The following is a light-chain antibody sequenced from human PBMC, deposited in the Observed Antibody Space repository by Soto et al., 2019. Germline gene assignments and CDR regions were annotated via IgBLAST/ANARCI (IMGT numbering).Light chain of an antibody. Sequence: QPVLTQSPSASASLGASVKLTCTLSSGHSSYAIAWHQQQPEKGPRYLMKLNSDGSHSKGDGIPDRFSGSSSGAERYLTIASLQSEDEADSYCQTWGTRSQGVFGTGTKLTVL. V-gene: IGLV4-69*01. CDR3: QTWGTRSQGV. J-gene: IGLJ1*01. CDR1: SGHSSYA. CDR2: LNSDGSH.